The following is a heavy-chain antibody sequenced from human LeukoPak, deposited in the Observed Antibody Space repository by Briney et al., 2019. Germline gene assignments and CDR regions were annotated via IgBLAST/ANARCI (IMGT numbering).Heavy chain of an antibody. CDR2: INHSGST. CDR3: ARAYCSSTSCYVRPKNWFDP. J-gene: IGHJ5*02. Sequence: SETLSLTCAVYGGSFNGYYWSWIRQPPGKGLEWIGEINHSGSTNYNPSLKSRVTISVDTSKNQFSLKLSSVTAADTAVYYCARAYCSSTSCYVRPKNWFDPWGQGTLVTVSS. V-gene: IGHV4-34*01. D-gene: IGHD2-2*01. CDR1: GGSFNGYY.